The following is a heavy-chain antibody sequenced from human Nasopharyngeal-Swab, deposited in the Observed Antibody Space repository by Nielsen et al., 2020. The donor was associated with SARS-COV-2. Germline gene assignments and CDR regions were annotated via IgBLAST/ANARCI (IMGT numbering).Heavy chain of an antibody. CDR2: IYYSGST. V-gene: IGHV4-31*03. CDR1: GGSISSGGYY. Sequence: SETLSLTCTVSGGSISSGGYYWSWIRQHPGKGLEWIGYIYYSGSTYYNPSLKSRVTIPVDTSKNQFSLKLSSVTAADTAVYYCAREVVPAAIPYYYYGMDVWGQGTTVTVSS. D-gene: IGHD2-2*01. J-gene: IGHJ6*02. CDR3: AREVVPAAIPYYYYGMDV.